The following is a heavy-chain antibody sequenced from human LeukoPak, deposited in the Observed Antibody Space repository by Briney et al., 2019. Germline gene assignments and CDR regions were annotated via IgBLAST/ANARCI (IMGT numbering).Heavy chain of an antibody. CDR2: INHSGST. V-gene: IGHV4-34*01. CDR3: ARGGVYCSSTSCYATYNWFDP. CDR1: GGFFSGYY. J-gene: IGHJ5*02. D-gene: IGHD2-2*01. Sequence: SETLSLTCAVYGGFFSGYYWSWIRQPPGKGLDWIGEINHSGSTNYNPSLKSRVTISVDTSKNQFSLKLSSVTAADTAVYYCARGGVYCSSTSCYATYNWFDPWGQGTLVTVSS.